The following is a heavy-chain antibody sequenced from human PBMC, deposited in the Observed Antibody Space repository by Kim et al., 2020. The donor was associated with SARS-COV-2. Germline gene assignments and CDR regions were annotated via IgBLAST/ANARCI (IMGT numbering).Heavy chain of an antibody. Sequence: GGSLRLSCAASGFTFSNYAMSWVRQAPGKGLEWVSVIYSGGSSTYYADSVKGRFTISRDNSKNTLYLQMNSLRAEDTAVYYCAKGWEIELELPSDWGQGTLVTVSS. V-gene: IGHV3-23*03. CDR1: GFTFSNYA. CDR3: AKGWEIELELPSD. CDR2: IYSGGSST. D-gene: IGHD1-7*01. J-gene: IGHJ4*02.